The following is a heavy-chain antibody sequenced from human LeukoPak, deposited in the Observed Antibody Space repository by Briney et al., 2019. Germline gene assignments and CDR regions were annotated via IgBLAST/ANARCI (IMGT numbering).Heavy chain of an antibody. J-gene: IGHJ3*02. CDR3: AGDYFGAGFDM. Sequence: GDSLKISCKTSGYSFTNFWIGWVRQMPGKGLELMGIIYPSDSDTRYSPSFQGRVTISADKSIDTAYLQWSSLKASDTATYYCAGDYFGAGFDMWGQGTMVTVSS. D-gene: IGHD3-10*01. CDR2: IYPSDSDT. V-gene: IGHV5-51*01. CDR1: GYSFTNFW.